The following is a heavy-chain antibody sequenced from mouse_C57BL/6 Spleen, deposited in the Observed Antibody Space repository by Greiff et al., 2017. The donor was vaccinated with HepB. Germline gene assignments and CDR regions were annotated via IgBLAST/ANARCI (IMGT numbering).Heavy chain of an antibody. V-gene: IGHV5-6*02. CDR3: ARRDYDVGLYWYFDV. D-gene: IGHD2-4*01. Sequence: EVKLVESGGDLVKPGGSLKLSCAASGFTFSSYGMSWVRQTPDKRLEWVATISSGGSYTYYPDSVKGRFTISRDNAKNTLYLQMSSLKSEDTAMYYCARRDYDVGLYWYFDVWGTGTTVTVSS. CDR1: GFTFSSYG. J-gene: IGHJ1*03. CDR2: ISSGGSYT.